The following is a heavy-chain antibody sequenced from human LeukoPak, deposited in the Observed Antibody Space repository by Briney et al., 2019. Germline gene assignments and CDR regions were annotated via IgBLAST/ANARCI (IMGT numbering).Heavy chain of an antibody. CDR2: ISWNSGSI. CDR3: AKGRSGSGSYYFDY. J-gene: IGHJ4*02. Sequence: PPGRYLRLSCAASGFTFDDYAMHWVRQAPGKGLEWVSGISWNSGSIVYADSVKGRFTISRDNSKNTLYLQMNSLRAEDTAVYYCAKGRSGSGSYYFDYWGQGTLVTVSS. D-gene: IGHD3-10*01. CDR1: GFTFDDYA. V-gene: IGHV3-9*01.